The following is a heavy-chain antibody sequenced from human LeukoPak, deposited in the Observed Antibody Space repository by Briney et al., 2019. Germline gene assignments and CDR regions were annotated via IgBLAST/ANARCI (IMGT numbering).Heavy chain of an antibody. D-gene: IGHD3-22*01. J-gene: IGHJ4*02. Sequence: SVKVSCKASGGTFSSYAVSWVRLTPGQGLEWLGGIIPVFGTTTYAQKFQAKVTMTADKSTNTAYLEISSLTSDDTAVYYCARCSPGDSSNFYAVLQYWGQGTRVTVST. CDR2: IIPVFGTT. V-gene: IGHV1-69*06. CDR1: GGTFSSYA. CDR3: ARCSPGDSSNFYAVLQY.